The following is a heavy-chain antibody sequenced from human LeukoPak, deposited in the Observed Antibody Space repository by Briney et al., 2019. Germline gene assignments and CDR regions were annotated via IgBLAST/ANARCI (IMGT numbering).Heavy chain of an antibody. J-gene: IGHJ5*02. CDR2: ISGDGGST. V-gene: IGHV3-43*02. D-gene: IGHD4-17*01. Sequence: PGGSLRLSCAASGFTFDDYAMHWVRQAPGKGLEWVSLISGDGGSTYYADSVKGRFTISRDNSKNSLYLQMNILRTEDTALYYCAKDTTTTVPPGWFDPWGQGTLVTVSS. CDR1: GFTFDDYA. CDR3: AKDTTTTVPPGWFDP.